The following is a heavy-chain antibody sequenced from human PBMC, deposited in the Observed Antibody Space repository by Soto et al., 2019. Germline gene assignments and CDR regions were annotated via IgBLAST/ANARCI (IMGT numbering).Heavy chain of an antibody. CDR2: IYYSGST. CDR3: ARDRYDSSAYYIDI. CDR1: GGSISSYY. J-gene: IGHJ3*02. Sequence: QVQLQELGPGLVKPSETLSLTCTVSGGSISSYYWSWIRQPPGKGLEWIGYIYYSGSTNYNPSLKSRVTISLDTSKNQFSLKLSSVTAADTAVYYCARDRYDSSAYYIDIWGQGTMVTVSS. V-gene: IGHV4-59*12. D-gene: IGHD3-22*01.